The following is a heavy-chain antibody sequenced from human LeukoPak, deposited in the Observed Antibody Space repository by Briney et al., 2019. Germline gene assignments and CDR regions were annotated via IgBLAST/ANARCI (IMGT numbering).Heavy chain of an antibody. D-gene: IGHD3-3*01. CDR3: ARDIPTMVDFWSGYSKHFDY. V-gene: IGHV1-18*01. CDR2: ISAYNGNT. CDR1: GYTFTSYD. Sequence: ASVEVSCKASGYTFTSYDISWVRQAPGQGLEWMGWISAYNGNTNYAQKLQGRVTMTTDTSTSTAYMELRSLRSDDTAVYYCARDIPTMVDFWSGYSKHFDYWGQGNLVTVSS. J-gene: IGHJ4*02.